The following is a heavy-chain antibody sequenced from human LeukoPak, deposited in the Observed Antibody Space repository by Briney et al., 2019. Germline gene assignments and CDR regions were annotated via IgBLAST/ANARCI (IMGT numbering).Heavy chain of an antibody. Sequence: GESLKLSCAASGFTFSGSAMHWVRQASGKGLEWLCRIRGKANRYAAAYAASVKGRFTISRDDSTNTAYLQMDRLRPEDTAVYYCSRHRLDNYYYYGMDVWGQGTTVTVSS. V-gene: IGHV3-73*01. CDR2: IRGKANRYAA. CDR1: GFTFSGSA. D-gene: IGHD2-2*03. J-gene: IGHJ6*02. CDR3: SRHRLDNYYYYGMDV.